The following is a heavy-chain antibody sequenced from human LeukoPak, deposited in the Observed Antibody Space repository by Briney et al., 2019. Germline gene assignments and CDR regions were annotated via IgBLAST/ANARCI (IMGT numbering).Heavy chain of an antibody. J-gene: IGHJ6*02. D-gene: IGHD1-20*01. V-gene: IGHV3-7*03. CDR2: IKQDGGST. Sequence: GGSLRLSCAASGITFSRYWMSWVRQAPGEGLEWVANIKQDGGSTYYMDSVKGRFTISRDNSKNTLYLQMNSLRAEDTAVYYCAEDHMTITHYYYYGMDVWGQGTTVTVSS. CDR1: GITFSRYW. CDR3: AEDHMTITHYYYYGMDV.